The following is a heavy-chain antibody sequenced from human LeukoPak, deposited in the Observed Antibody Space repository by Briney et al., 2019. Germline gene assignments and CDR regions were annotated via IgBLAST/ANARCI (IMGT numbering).Heavy chain of an antibody. CDR3: ARDRLGWFDP. D-gene: IGHD3-16*01. V-gene: IGHV4-4*02. CDR2: IYHSGST. CDR1: GGSISSSNW. Sequence: SETLSLTCAVSGGSISSSNWWSWVRQPPGKGLEWIGEIYHSGSTNYNPSLKSRVTISVDKSENQFSLKLSSVTAADTAVYYCARDRLGWFDPWGQGTLVTVSS. J-gene: IGHJ5*02.